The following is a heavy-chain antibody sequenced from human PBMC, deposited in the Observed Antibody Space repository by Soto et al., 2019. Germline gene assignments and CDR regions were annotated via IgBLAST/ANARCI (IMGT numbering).Heavy chain of an antibody. D-gene: IGHD3-9*01. J-gene: IGHJ4*02. CDR1: GFTFSSYG. CDR2: IWYDGSNK. CDR3: ARDRETDILTGLDY. Sequence: QVQLVESGGGVVQPGRSLRLSCAASGFTFSSYGMHWVRQAPGKGLEWVAVIWYDGSNKYYADSVKGRFTISRDNSKNTLYLQMNSLRAEVTAVYYCARDRETDILTGLDYWGQGTLVTVSS. V-gene: IGHV3-33*01.